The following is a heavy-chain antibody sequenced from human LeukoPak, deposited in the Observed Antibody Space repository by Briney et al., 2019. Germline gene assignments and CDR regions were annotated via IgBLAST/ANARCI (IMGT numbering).Heavy chain of an antibody. Sequence: SVKVPCKASGGTFSSYAISWVRQAPGQGLEWMGGIIPIFGTANYAQKFQGRVTITADESTSTAYMELSSLRSEDTAVYYCARGLRAGSGSYPTKYYYYYYGMDVWGQGTTVTVSS. CDR1: GGTFSSYA. J-gene: IGHJ6*02. D-gene: IGHD3-10*01. V-gene: IGHV1-69*13. CDR3: ARGLRAGSGSYPTKYYYYYYGMDV. CDR2: IIPIFGTA.